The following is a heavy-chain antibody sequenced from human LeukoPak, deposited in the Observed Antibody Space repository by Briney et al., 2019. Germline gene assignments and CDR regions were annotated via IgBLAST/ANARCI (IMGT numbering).Heavy chain of an antibody. CDR2: ISGSGGST. J-gene: IGHJ4*02. D-gene: IGHD6-13*01. CDR3: AKDRSPYSSSLYFDY. CDR1: GLTFSGYV. V-gene: IGHV3-23*01. Sequence: PGGSLRLSCAVSGLTFSGYVMSWVRQAPGKGLEWVSGISGSGGSTYYADSVKGRFTISRDNSKTTLYLQMNSLRAEDTAVYYCAKDRSPYSSSLYFDYWGQGTLVTVSS.